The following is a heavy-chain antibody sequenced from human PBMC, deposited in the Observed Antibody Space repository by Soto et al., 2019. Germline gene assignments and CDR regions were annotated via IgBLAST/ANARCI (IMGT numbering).Heavy chain of an antibody. V-gene: IGHV3-30*18. D-gene: IGHD2-2*03. CDR2: ISYDGSNK. CDR1: GFTFSSYG. J-gene: IGHJ6*02. CDR3: AKGLDGHYYYYYYGMDV. Sequence: QVQLVESGGGVVQPGRSLRLSCAASGFTFSSYGMLWVRQAPGKGLEWVAVISYDGSNKYYADSVKGRFTISRDNSKNTLYLQMNSLRAEDTAVYYCAKGLDGHYYYYYYGMDVWGQGTTVTVSS.